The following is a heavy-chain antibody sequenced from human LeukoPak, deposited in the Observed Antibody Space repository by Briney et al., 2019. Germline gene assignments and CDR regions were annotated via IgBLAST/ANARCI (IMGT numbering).Heavy chain of an antibody. V-gene: IGHV3-7*01. J-gene: IGHJ6*03. CDR3: ARGGESVVVLPAASSRYYYYYYMDV. Sequence: GGSLRLSCAASGFTFSSYWMSWVRQAPGKGLEWVANIKQDGSEKYYVDSVKGRFTISRDNAKNSLYLQMNSLRAEDTAVYYCARGGESVVVLPAASSRYYYYYYMDVWGKGTTVTVSS. D-gene: IGHD2-2*01. CDR1: GFTFSSYW. CDR2: IKQDGSEK.